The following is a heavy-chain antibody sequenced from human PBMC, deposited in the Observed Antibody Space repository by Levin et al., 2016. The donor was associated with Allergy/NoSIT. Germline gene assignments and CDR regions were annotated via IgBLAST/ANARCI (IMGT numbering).Heavy chain of an antibody. Sequence: WIRQPPGKGLEWIGYIYHSGSTYYNPSLKSRVTISVDRSKNQFSLKLSSVTAADTAVYYCARGTVRGADPVDSIDYWGQGTLVTVSS. D-gene: IGHD3-10*01. CDR2: IYHSGST. V-gene: IGHV4-30-2*01. J-gene: IGHJ4*02. CDR3: ARGTVRGADPVDSIDY.